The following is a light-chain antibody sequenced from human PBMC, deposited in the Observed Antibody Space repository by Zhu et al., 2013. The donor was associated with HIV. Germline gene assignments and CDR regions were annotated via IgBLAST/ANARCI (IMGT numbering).Light chain of an antibody. V-gene: IGKV3-20*01. CDR1: QSVNSDF. CDR3: HQYGSSPIT. Sequence: EIVLTQSPGTLSLSPGERATLSCRASQSVNSDFLAWYQQKPGQAPRLLIFGSSGRAAGIPHRFSGSGSGTDFTLTISRLEPEDFAVYYCHQYGSSPITFGQGTRLEIK. J-gene: IGKJ5*01. CDR2: GSS.